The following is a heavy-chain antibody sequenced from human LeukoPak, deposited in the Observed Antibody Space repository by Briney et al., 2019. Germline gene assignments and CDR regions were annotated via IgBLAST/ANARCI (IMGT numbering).Heavy chain of an antibody. CDR2: IYYSGST. Sequence: SQTLSLTCTVSGGSISSGDYYWSWIRQPPGKGLEWIGYIYYSGSTYYNPSLKSRVTMSVDTSKNQFSLKLSSVTAADTAVYYCARGAYYYDSSGYPIWGQGTMVTVSS. V-gene: IGHV4-30-4*01. D-gene: IGHD3-22*01. J-gene: IGHJ3*02. CDR3: ARGAYYYDSSGYPI. CDR1: GGSISSGDYY.